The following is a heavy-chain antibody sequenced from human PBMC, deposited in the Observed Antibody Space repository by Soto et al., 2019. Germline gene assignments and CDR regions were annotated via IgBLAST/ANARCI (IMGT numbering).Heavy chain of an antibody. CDR2: MNPNSGHT. V-gene: IGHV1-8*01. CDR1: GYTFTSYD. Sequence: QVQLVQSGAEVKKPGASVKVSCKASGYTFTSYDINWVRQATGQGLEWMGWMNPNSGHTAYAQKFQGRVTMTRNTSISTAYMELSSLRSEDTAVYYCARERTGPNYFDYWGQGTLVTVSS. CDR3: ARERTGPNYFDY. D-gene: IGHD1-7*01. J-gene: IGHJ4*02.